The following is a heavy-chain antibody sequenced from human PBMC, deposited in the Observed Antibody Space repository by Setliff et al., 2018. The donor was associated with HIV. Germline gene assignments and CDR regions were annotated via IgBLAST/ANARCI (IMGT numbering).Heavy chain of an antibody. Sequence: SETLSLTCTVSGGSVSDTSYYWGWSRQPPGKGLEWLANVYYSGGTYYNPSLNSRVTISVDKSRNQFSLKLTSVTAADTALYFCARLGDSGYDFRGYFDYWGQGKLVTVSS. J-gene: IGHJ4*02. CDR2: VYYSGGT. CDR3: ARLGDSGYDFRGYFDY. D-gene: IGHD5-12*01. V-gene: IGHV4-39*01. CDR1: GGSVSDTSYY.